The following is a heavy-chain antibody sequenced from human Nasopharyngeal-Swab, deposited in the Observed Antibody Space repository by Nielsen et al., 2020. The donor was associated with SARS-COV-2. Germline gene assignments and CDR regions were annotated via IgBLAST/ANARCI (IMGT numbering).Heavy chain of an antibody. CDR3: ARGDLVVVPSPILGLGPFFYYFYIDV. CDR1: GGSVSSNDW. Sequence: SETLSLTCAVSGGSVSSNDWWTWVRQSPGKGLEWIGEVSHSGSINYNPSPKSRVTLSMDKSKRQFSLRLTSVSAADTAVYFCARGDLVVVPSPILGLGPFFYYFYIDVWGKGTTVTVSS. J-gene: IGHJ6*03. D-gene: IGHD2-2*01. V-gene: IGHV4-4*02. CDR2: VSHSGSI.